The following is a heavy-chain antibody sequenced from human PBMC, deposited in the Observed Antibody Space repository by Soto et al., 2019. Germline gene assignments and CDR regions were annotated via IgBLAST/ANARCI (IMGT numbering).Heavy chain of an antibody. CDR1: GYSFTTYW. CDR3: TRHEYEMHPFDN. J-gene: IGHJ4*02. CDR2: VYPGDSDV. V-gene: IGHV5-51*01. Sequence: EVQLLQSGAEVKKPGESLKISCQGSGYSFTTYWIAWVRQMPGRGLEWMGIVYPGDSDVRYSPSFQGQVTISADKSISTAYLQWNSLKASDTAIYYCTRHEYEMHPFDNWGQGTLVTVS. D-gene: IGHD2-2*01.